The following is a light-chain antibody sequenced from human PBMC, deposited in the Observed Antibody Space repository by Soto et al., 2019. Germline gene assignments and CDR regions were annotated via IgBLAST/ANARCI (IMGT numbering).Light chain of an antibody. J-gene: IGKJ2*02. V-gene: IGKV3-11*01. Sequence: EIVLTQSPATLSLSPGERATLSCRASQSVSSYLAWYQQKPGQAPRLLIYDASNRATGIPARFSGSGSGTDFTLTISSLEPGDFAFYYWQHRSNWPGTFGQGTKLEIK. CDR1: QSVSSY. CDR3: QHRSNWPGT. CDR2: DAS.